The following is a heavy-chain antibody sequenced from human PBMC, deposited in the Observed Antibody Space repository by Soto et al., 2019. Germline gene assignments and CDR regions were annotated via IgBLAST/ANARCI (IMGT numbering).Heavy chain of an antibody. Sequence: SVKVSCKASGGTFSRYALSWVRQAPGQGPEWMGGIVPMFGTANYAQKFQGRVTITADESTNTAYMQLSSLRSEDTAVYYCARGVDYDSIGYYFFFWGQGTLVTVSS. CDR2: IVPMFGTA. CDR3: ARGVDYDSIGYYFFF. D-gene: IGHD3-22*01. J-gene: IGHJ4*02. CDR1: GGTFSRYA. V-gene: IGHV1-69*13.